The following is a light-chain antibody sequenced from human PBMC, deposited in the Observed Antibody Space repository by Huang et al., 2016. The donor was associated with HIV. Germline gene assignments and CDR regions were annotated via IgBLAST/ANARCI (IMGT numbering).Light chain of an antibody. CDR2: AAS. V-gene: IGKV3-11*01. CDR1: QSVSSY. Sequence: EIVLTQSPATLSLSPGERATLSCRASQSVSSYFAWYQQKPGQAPRLLIYAASTVATGIPSRFSGSGSGTDFTLTISSLEPEDFAVYYCQQRTNWPTWTFGQGTKVEIK. CDR3: QQRTNWPTWT. J-gene: IGKJ1*01.